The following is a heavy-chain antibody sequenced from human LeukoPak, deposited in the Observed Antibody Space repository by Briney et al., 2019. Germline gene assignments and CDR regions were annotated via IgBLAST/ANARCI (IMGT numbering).Heavy chain of an antibody. V-gene: IGHV3-30*18. D-gene: IGHD4-17*01. J-gene: IGHJ4*02. Sequence: AGGSLRLTCAASGFSFINYGMHWVRQAPGKGQEWVGVISDDGRNKKYADSVKGRFTISRDNSKDTLYLQMNSLRDEDTAVYYCAKRPSDYGDYVTYFDYWGQGTLVTVSS. CDR1: GFSFINYG. CDR3: AKRPSDYGDYVTYFDY. CDR2: ISDDGRNK.